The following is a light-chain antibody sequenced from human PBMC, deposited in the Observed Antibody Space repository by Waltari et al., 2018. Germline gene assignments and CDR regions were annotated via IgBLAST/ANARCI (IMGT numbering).Light chain of an antibody. CDR1: WSNIGSRD. J-gene: IGLJ1*01. Sequence: QSILTQPPSVSGAPGQTVTISCTGSWSNIGSRDVHCYRQLPGAAPIHLIYRNNIRTAGVPDRLSGSKSGTSAALAITGLQAEDEADYYCQSYDISLSAYVFGTGTRVTVL. CDR2: RNN. CDR3: QSYDISLSAYV. V-gene: IGLV1-40*01.